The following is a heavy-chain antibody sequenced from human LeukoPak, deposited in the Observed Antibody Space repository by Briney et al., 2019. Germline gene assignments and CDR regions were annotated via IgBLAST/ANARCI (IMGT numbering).Heavy chain of an antibody. V-gene: IGHV3-23*01. CDR1: GFTLSSYA. J-gene: IGHJ4*02. Sequence: GGSLRLSCAASGFTLSSYAMTWVRQAPGKGLEWVSSIGGSGGRTYYADSVKGLFIISGDNSKNTLYLQMSSLRAEDSAVYYCARLPSYGTEDYWGQGTLVTVSS. D-gene: IGHD2-21*01. CDR3: ARLPSYGTEDY. CDR2: IGGSGGRT.